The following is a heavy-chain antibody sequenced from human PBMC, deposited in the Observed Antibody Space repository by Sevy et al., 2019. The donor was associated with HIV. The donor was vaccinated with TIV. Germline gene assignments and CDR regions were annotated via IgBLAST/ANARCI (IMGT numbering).Heavy chain of an antibody. CDR3: AREWSYADYMLSYYYGMDV. CDR2: IYQDGSEK. J-gene: IGHJ6*02. D-gene: IGHD3-16*01. Sequence: GVSLRLSCAASGFSFRSYWMTWVRQAPGKGLEWVASIYQDGSEKYYMDSVKGRFTVSRDNAKNSLFLQMNSLRVEDTAVYYCAREWSYADYMLSYYYGMDVWGQGATVTVSS. V-gene: IGHV3-7*01. CDR1: GFSFRSYW.